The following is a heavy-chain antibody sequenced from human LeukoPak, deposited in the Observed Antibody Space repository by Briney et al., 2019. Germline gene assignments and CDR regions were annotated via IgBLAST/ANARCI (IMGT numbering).Heavy chain of an antibody. J-gene: IGHJ3*02. V-gene: IGHV3-30*18. D-gene: IGHD3-22*01. Sequence: GGSLRLSCAASGFTFSSYSMNWVRQAPGKGLEWVAVISYDGSNKYYADSVKGRFTISRDNSKNTLYLQMNSLRAEDTAVYYCAKDSSGYYDAFDIWGQGTMVTVSS. CDR2: ISYDGSNK. CDR1: GFTFSSYS. CDR3: AKDSSGYYDAFDI.